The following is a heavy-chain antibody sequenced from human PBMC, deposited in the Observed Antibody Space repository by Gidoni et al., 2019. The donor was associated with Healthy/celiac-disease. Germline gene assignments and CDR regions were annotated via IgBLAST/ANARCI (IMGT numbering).Heavy chain of an antibody. CDR1: GFTFGSYA. D-gene: IGHD2-15*01. Sequence: QVQLVESGGGVVQPGRSLRRSCAASGFTFGSYAMHWVRQAPGKGLEWVAVISYDGSNKYYADSVKGRFTISRDNSKNTLYLQMNSLRAEDTAVYYCARDRRGTPDYWGQGTLVTVSS. V-gene: IGHV3-30-3*01. CDR2: ISYDGSNK. CDR3: ARDRRGTPDY. J-gene: IGHJ4*02.